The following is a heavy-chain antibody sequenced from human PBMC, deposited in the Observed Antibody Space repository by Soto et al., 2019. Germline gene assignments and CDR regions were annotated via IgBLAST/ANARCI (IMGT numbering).Heavy chain of an antibody. V-gene: IGHV3-23*01. Sequence: EVQLLESGGDLVQPGGSLRLSCAASGFTFSSYAMSWVRQAPGKGLEWVSTFSGLGDTYHADSVKGRFTVSRDDSKNTLFLNMNSLRAADTAIYYCAKGERALITYGPFDPWGQGTLVTVSS. CDR3: AKGERALITYGPFDP. D-gene: IGHD4-17*01. CDR1: GFTFSSYA. J-gene: IGHJ5*02. CDR2: FSGLGDT.